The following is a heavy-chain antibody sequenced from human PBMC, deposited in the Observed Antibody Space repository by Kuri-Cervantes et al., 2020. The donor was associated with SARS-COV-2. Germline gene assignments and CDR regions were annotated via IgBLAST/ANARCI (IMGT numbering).Heavy chain of an antibody. V-gene: IGHV4-59*08. CDR1: GGSISSHY. J-gene: IGHJ5*02. CDR3: ARVGDYDFWSGLYNWFDP. Sequence: GSLRLSCTVSGGSISSHYWSWIRQPPGKGLEWIGYIYYSGSTNYNPSLKSRVTISVDTSKNQFSLKLSSVTAADTAVYYCARVGDYDFWSGLYNWFDPWGQGTLVTVSS. D-gene: IGHD3-3*01. CDR2: IYYSGST.